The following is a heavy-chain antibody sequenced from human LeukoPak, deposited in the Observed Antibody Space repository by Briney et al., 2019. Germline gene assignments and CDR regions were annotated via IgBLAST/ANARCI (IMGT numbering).Heavy chain of an antibody. CDR2: ISAYNGNT. V-gene: IGHV1-18*01. CDR1: GYTFTSYG. CDR3: ASVDKVVPAANRGFWFDP. Sequence: GASVKVSCKASGYTFTSYGISWVRQAPGQGLEWMGWISAYNGNTNYAQKLQGRVAMTTDTSTSTAYMELRSLRSDDTAVYYCASVDKVVPAANRGFWFDPWGQGTLVTVSS. J-gene: IGHJ5*02. D-gene: IGHD2-2*01.